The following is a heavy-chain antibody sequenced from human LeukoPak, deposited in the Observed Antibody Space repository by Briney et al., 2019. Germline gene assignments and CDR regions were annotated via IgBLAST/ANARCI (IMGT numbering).Heavy chain of an antibody. J-gene: IGHJ4*02. CDR1: GFTFSSYW. V-gene: IGHV3-7*01. Sequence: PGGSLRLSCAASGFTFSSYWMSWVRQAPGKGLEWVANIKQDGSEKYYVDSVKGRFTISRDNAKNSLYLQMNSLRAEDTAVYYCAREFPFSNGIGAFDYWGQGTLVTVSS. CDR2: IKQDGSEK. CDR3: AREFPFSNGIGAFDY. D-gene: IGHD6-19*01.